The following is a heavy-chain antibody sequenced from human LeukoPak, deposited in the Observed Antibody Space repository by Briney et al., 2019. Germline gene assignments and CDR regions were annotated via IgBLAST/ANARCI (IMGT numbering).Heavy chain of an antibody. Sequence: PGGSLRLSCAASGFTLSSYNMNWVRQAPGKGPEWVSYISSSTSTMFYADSVKGRFIISRDDAKNSLYLQMNSLRDEDTAVYYCATWNYYRDWGQGTLVTVSS. CDR2: ISSSTSTM. D-gene: IGHD1-7*01. CDR1: GFTLSSYN. CDR3: ATWNYYRD. J-gene: IGHJ4*02. V-gene: IGHV3-48*02.